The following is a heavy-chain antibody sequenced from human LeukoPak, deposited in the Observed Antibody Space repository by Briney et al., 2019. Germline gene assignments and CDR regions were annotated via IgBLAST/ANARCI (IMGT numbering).Heavy chain of an antibody. D-gene: IGHD3-22*01. CDR2: ISYDGSNK. CDR1: GFTFSSYG. J-gene: IGHJ5*02. Sequence: GGSLRLSCAASGFTFSSYGMHWVRQAPGKGLEWVAVISYDGSNKYYADSVKGRFTISRDKSKNTLYLQMNSLRAEDTAVYYCAKDLAYDSSYARPNWFDPWGQGTLVTVSS. CDR3: AKDLAYDSSYARPNWFDP. V-gene: IGHV3-30*18.